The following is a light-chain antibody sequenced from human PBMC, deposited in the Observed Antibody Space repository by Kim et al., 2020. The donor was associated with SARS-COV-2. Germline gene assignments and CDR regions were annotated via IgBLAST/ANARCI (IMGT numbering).Light chain of an antibody. CDR2: AAS. Sequence: SAAVRDRVTITCRASQSISNYLNCYQQEPGNAPKLLIYAASSLQSGVSSRFSGSGSGTYFTLPIGSLQPEDFASYFCQQSYKTPFSFGQGTKLEI. CDR3: QQSYKTPFS. V-gene: IGKV1-39*01. J-gene: IGKJ2*03. CDR1: QSISNY.